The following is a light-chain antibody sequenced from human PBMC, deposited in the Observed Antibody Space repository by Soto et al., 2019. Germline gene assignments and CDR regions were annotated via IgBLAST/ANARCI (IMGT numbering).Light chain of an antibody. CDR3: QSADNSGIYYV. V-gene: IGLV3-25*03. CDR2: KDI. Sequence: SYELTQTPSVSVSPGQTARITCSGDALPKQNAYWYQQKPGQAPVLVIYKDIERPSGIPERFSGSSSGTTVTLTISRVQGEGEADYYWQSADNSGIYYVFGTGTKLTVL. CDR1: ALPKQN. J-gene: IGLJ1*01.